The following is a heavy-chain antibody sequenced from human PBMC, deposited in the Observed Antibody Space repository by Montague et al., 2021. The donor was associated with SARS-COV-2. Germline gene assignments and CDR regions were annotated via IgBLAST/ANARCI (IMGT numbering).Heavy chain of an antibody. CDR1: GGSISNYY. V-gene: IGHV4-59*01. D-gene: IGHD2-21*01. CDR2: IYYSGST. CDR3: ARGGGDYNYGLDV. J-gene: IGHJ6*02. Sequence: SETLSLTCTVSGGSISNYYWSWIRQPPGRGLEWIGYIYYSGSTDYSPSLKSRVTISLDTSKNQFSLKVTSGTAADTAVYYCARGGGDYNYGLDVWGPGTTVTVSS.